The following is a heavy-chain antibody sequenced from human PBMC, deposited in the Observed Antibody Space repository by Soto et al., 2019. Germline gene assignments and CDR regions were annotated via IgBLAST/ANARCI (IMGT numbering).Heavy chain of an antibody. D-gene: IGHD3-10*01. CDR1: GFTFSSYA. CDR3: AKGVMVRGASFYYFDY. Sequence: PGGSLIISCAASGFTFSSYASSWVRQSPGKGLEWVSAISGSGGSTYYADSVKGRFTISRDNSKNTLYLQMNSLRAEDMVVYYCAKGVMVRGASFYYFDYWGQGTLVTVSS. J-gene: IGHJ4*02. V-gene: IGHV3-23*01. CDR2: ISGSGGST.